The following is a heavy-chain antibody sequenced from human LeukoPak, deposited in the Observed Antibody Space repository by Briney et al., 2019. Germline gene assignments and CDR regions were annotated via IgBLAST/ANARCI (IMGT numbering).Heavy chain of an antibody. V-gene: IGHV1-8*01. J-gene: IGHJ6*02. Sequence: ASVKVSCKASGYTFTSYYINWVRQATGQGLEWMGWMNPNSGNTGYAQKFQGRVTMTRNTSISTAYMELSSLRSEDTAVYYCARAPYYDFWSGYYTGYYYYYGMDVWGQGTTVTVSS. CDR1: GYTFTSYY. CDR3: ARAPYYDFWSGYYTGYYYYYGMDV. CDR2: MNPNSGNT. D-gene: IGHD3-3*01.